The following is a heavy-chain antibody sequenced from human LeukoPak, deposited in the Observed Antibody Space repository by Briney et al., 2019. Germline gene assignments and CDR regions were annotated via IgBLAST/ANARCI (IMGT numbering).Heavy chain of an antibody. J-gene: IGHJ6*03. CDR2: IFSGGST. CDR1: GFTVSSNY. V-gene: IGHV3-53*01. CDR3: ARRTEIHYMDV. D-gene: IGHD5-24*01. Sequence: PGGSLRLSCAASGFTVSSNYMSWVRQAPGKGLEWVSVIFSGGSTYYADSVKGRFTISRDTSKNTLYLQMNSLRAEDTAVYYCARRTEIHYMDVWGKGTTVTVSS.